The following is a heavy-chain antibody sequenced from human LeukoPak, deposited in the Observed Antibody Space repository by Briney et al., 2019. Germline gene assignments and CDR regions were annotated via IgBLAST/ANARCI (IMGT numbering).Heavy chain of an antibody. CDR3: ARGSVVGSSGWPPDDY. CDR2: IYHSGST. D-gene: IGHD6-19*01. Sequence: SETLSLTCTVSGYSISSGYYWGWIRQPPGKGLEWIGSIYHSGSTYYNPSLKSRVTISVDTSKNQFSLKLSSVTAADTAVYYCARGSVVGSSGWPPDDYWGQGTLVTVSS. J-gene: IGHJ4*02. V-gene: IGHV4-38-2*02. CDR1: GYSISSGYY.